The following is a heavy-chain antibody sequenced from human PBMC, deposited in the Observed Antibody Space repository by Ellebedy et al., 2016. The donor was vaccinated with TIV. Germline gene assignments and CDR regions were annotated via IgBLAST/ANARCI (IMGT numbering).Heavy chain of an antibody. CDR3: AKGRGGGSDSSAPRYYFDY. D-gene: IGHD3-22*01. J-gene: IGHJ4*02. CDR2: ISSTGSRT. V-gene: IGHV3-23*01. CDR1: GLTFSGYA. Sequence: GESLKISCAASGLTFSGYAMSWVRQAPGKGLEWVSTISSTGSRTYYADSVEGRFIISRDNSKKTLYLQMNSLRAEDTAVYYCAKGRGGGSDSSAPRYYFDYWGLGTLVTVSS.